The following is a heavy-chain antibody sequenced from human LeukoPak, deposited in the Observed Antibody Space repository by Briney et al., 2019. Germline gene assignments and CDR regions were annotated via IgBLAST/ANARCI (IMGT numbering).Heavy chain of an antibody. J-gene: IGHJ4*02. CDR2: ISSDGSYK. CDR1: GFTFSSHA. CDR3: ARTYYDILTGYNPYFDY. Sequence: GGSLRLSCAASGFTFSSHALHWVRQAPGKGPEWVAVISSDGSYKYYADSVKGRFTISRDNAKNFLYLQMNSLRAEDTAVYCCARTYYDILTGYNPYFDYWGQGILVTVSS. D-gene: IGHD3-9*01. V-gene: IGHV3-30*04.